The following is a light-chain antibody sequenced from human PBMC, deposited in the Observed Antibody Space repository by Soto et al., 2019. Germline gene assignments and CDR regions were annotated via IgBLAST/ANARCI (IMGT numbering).Light chain of an antibody. CDR3: QQYGTPLPTN. CDR2: GAS. V-gene: IGKV3-20*01. Sequence: EIVLTQSPGTLSLSPGERATLSCRASQSVRSNYLAWYQHKPGQAPRLLIYGASNRAAVIPDRFSGSGSGTDFTLTISRLEPDDFAVYYCQQYGTPLPTNFGQGPRLEIK. J-gene: IGKJ5*01. CDR1: QSVRSNY.